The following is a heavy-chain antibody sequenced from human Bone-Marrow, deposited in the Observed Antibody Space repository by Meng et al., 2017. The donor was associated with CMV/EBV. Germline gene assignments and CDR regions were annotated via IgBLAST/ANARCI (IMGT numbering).Heavy chain of an antibody. CDR3: TTRRGTMIVVVIDAFDI. CDR2: IKSKTDGGTT. V-gene: IGHV3-15*01. Sequence: GASLKISCAASGFTFSNAWMSWVRQAPGKGLEWVGRIKSKTDGGTTDYAAPVKGRFTISRDDSKNTLYLQMNSLKTEDTAVYYCTTRRGTMIVVVIDAFDIWGQGTMVTVSS. J-gene: IGHJ3*02. D-gene: IGHD3-22*01. CDR1: GFTFSNAW.